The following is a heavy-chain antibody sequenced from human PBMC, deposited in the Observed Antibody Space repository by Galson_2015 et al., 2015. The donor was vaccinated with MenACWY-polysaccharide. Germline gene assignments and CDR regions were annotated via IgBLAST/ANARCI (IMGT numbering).Heavy chain of an antibody. D-gene: IGHD2-21*01. CDR2: ITGSSETI. J-gene: IGHJ6*02. V-gene: IGHV3-48*01. Sequence: SLRLSCAASGFDFTRYSMNWVRQAPGKGLEWLSYITGSSETIYYADSMKGRFTISRDNAQKSLVLQLRSLTVEDTAVYYCARERATVIADSNGMDVWGQGTAVTVSS. CDR3: ARERATVIADSNGMDV. CDR1: GFDFTRYS.